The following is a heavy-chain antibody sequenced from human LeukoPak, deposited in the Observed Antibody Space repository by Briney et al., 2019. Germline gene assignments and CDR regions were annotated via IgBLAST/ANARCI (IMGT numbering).Heavy chain of an antibody. CDR3: ARGSDFDY. CDR2: ISSSSS. J-gene: IGHJ4*02. D-gene: IGHD1-26*01. CDR1: GFTFSSYR. V-gene: IGHV3-21*01. Sequence: SGGSLRLSCAASGFTFSSYRMHWVRQAPGKGLVWVSSISSSSSYADSVKGRFTISRDNAKNSLYLQMNSLRAEDTAVYYCARGSDFDYWGQGTLVTVSS.